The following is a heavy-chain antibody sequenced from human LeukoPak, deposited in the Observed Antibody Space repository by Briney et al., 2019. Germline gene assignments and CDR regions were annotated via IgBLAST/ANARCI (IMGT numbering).Heavy chain of an antibody. Sequence: ASVRVSSMVSGYTLTELSMHWVRQAPGKGLGWMGGFDPEDGETIYAQKFQGRVTMTEDTSTDTAYMELSSLRSEDTAVYYCATGSRVVVVAAMGDDAFDIWGQGTMVTVSS. CDR3: ATGSRVVVVAAMGDDAFDI. CDR2: FDPEDGET. CDR1: GYTLTELS. J-gene: IGHJ3*02. V-gene: IGHV1-24*01. D-gene: IGHD2-15*01.